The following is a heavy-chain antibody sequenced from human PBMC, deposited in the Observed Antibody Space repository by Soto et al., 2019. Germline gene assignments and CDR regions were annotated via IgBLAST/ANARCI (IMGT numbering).Heavy chain of an antibody. CDR2: ISSSSSYI. Sequence: EVQLVESGGGLVKPGGSLRLSCAASGFTFSSYSMNWVRQAPGKGLEWVSSISSSSSYIYYADSVKGRFTISRDNAKNSLHLQMNSLRAEDTAVYYCARIAARPGNFDYWGQGTLVTVSS. CDR3: ARIAARPGNFDY. J-gene: IGHJ4*02. D-gene: IGHD6-6*01. V-gene: IGHV3-21*01. CDR1: GFTFSSYS.